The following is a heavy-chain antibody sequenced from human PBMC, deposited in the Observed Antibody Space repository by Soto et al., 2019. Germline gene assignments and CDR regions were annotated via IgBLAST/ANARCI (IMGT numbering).Heavy chain of an antibody. CDR1: GFTFSDYY. J-gene: IGHJ4*01. Sequence: PGGSLRLSCAASGFTFSDYYMNWIRQAPGQGLEWLSFINPRGETRYIADSIRGRFTFSRDNARRSLYVQMNSLRAEDTAVYYCARSGLPLIEILDYWGQGTLVTVSS. CDR2: INPRGETR. D-gene: IGHD1-1*01. CDR3: ARSGLPLIEILDY. V-gene: IGHV3-11*01.